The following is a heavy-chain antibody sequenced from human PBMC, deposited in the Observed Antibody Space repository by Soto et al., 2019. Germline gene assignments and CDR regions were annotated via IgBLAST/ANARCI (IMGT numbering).Heavy chain of an antibody. CDR2: ISAGGTT. CDR1: GFTFSSYW. CDR3: SKDPLTRGLFDP. Sequence: GGSLRLSCAASGFTFSSYWMHWVRQAPGKGLDWVSGISAGGTTYYADSAKGRFTISRDNSKNTLYLQMNSLRGDDTAVYYCSKDPLTRGLFDPWGQGTLVTVSS. V-gene: IGHV3-23*01. J-gene: IGHJ5*02.